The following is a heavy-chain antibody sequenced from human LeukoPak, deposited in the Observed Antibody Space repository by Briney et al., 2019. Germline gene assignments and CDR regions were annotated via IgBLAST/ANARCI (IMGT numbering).Heavy chain of an antibody. CDR1: GYTFTSFG. D-gene: IGHD6-13*01. J-gene: IGHJ3*02. CDR2: ISVHNGNT. CDR3: ARRIAAAGSFDM. V-gene: IGHV1-18*01. Sequence: ASVKLSCKASGYTFTSFGISWVRQAPGQGLEWMGWISVHNGNTNHAQKLQGRVTMTTDTSTSTAYMELRSLRSDDTAVYYCARRIAAAGSFDMWGQGTMVTVSS.